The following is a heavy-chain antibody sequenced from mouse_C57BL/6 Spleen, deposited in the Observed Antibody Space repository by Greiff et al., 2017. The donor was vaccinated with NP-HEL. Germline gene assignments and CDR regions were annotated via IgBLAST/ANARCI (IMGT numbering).Heavy chain of an antibody. V-gene: IGHV5-16*01. Sequence: DVHLVESEGGLVQPGSSMKLSCTASGFTFSDYYMAWVRQVPEKGLEWVANINYDGSSTYYLDSLKSRFIISRDNAKNILYLQMSSLKSEDTATYYCARESSYGAWFAYWGQGTLVTVSA. J-gene: IGHJ3*01. CDR2: INYDGSST. CDR3: ARESSYGAWFAY. CDR1: GFTFSDYY. D-gene: IGHD1-1*01.